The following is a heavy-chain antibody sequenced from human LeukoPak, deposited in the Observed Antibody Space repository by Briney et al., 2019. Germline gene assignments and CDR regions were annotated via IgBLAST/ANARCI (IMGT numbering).Heavy chain of an antibody. CDR1: GYSISSGYY. CDR2: IYHSGST. Sequence: PSETLSLTCAVSGYSISSGYYWGWIRQPPGKGLEWIGSIYHSGSTYYNPSLKSRVTISVDTSKNQFSLKLSSVTAADTAVYYCARQRLWFGELSLVHYYYYMDVWGKGTTVTVSS. CDR3: ARQRLWFGELSLVHYYYYMDV. J-gene: IGHJ6*03. D-gene: IGHD3-10*01. V-gene: IGHV4-38-2*01.